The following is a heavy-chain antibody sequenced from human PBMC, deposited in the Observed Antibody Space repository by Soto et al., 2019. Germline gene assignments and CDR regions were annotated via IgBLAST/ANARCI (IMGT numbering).Heavy chain of an antibody. Sequence: QITLKESGPTLVKPTQTLTLTCTFSGFSLSTSGVGVGWIRQPPGKALEWLALIYWDDDKRYSPSLKSRLTITNDTSKNQVVLTMPNMDPVDTATEYCAHRRSGYSCYDSGFDPWGQGTLVTVSS. CDR2: IYWDDDK. V-gene: IGHV2-5*02. J-gene: IGHJ5*02. D-gene: IGHD5-12*01. CDR1: GFSLSTSGVG. CDR3: AHRRSGYSCYDSGFDP.